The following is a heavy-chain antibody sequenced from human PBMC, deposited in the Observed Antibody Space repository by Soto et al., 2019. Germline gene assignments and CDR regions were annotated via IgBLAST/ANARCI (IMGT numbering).Heavy chain of an antibody. D-gene: IGHD5-12*01. CDR2: VFYSGHS. V-gene: IGHV4-59*08. Sequence: PSETLSLTCSVSGDTIRSDYWSWIRQPPGKGLEWIAYVFYSGHSDYNPSLKSRVTISVDTSKNQFSLTMTSVTAADTAVYYCATGVATTEWDSWGQGTLVTVSS. CDR1: GDTIRSDY. J-gene: IGHJ4*02. CDR3: ATGVATTEWDS.